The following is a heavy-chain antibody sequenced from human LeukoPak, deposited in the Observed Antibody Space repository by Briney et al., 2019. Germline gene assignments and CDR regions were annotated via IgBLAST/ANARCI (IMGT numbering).Heavy chain of an antibody. D-gene: IGHD2-8*01. J-gene: IGHJ6*03. Sequence: ASVKVSCKASGYTFTGYYMHWVRQTPGQGLGWMGWINPNSGGTNYAQKFQGRVTMTRDTSITTAYMELNSLTSDDTAVYFCARSAEHCNNGVCFTDYYMDVWGKGTTVTVSS. CDR2: INPNSGGT. V-gene: IGHV1-2*02. CDR3: ARSAEHCNNGVCFTDYYMDV. CDR1: GYTFTGYY.